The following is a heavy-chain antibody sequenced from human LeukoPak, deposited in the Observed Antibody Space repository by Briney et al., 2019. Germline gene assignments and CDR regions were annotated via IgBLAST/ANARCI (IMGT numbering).Heavy chain of an antibody. V-gene: IGHV1-2*02. D-gene: IGHD2-2*02. CDR3: ALVVPAAIYMDV. Sequence: ASVKVSCKASGYTFTGYYMHWVRQAPGQGLEWMGWINPNSGGTNYAQKFQGRVTMTRDTSISTAYMELSRLRSDDTAVYYCALVVPAAIYMDVWGKGATVTVSS. J-gene: IGHJ6*03. CDR2: INPNSGGT. CDR1: GYTFTGYY.